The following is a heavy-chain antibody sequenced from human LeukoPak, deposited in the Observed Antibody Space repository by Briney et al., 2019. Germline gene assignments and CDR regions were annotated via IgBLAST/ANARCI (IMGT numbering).Heavy chain of an antibody. CDR1: GFTFSSYA. Sequence: PGGSLRLSCAASGFTFSSYAMSWVRQAPGKGLEWVSAISGSGGSTYYADSVKGRFTISRDNSKNTLYLQMNSLRAEDTAVYYCAIVWHYDSSGYLYWGQGTLVTVSS. CDR3: AIVWHYDSSGYLY. V-gene: IGHV3-23*01. J-gene: IGHJ4*02. D-gene: IGHD3-22*01. CDR2: ISGSGGST.